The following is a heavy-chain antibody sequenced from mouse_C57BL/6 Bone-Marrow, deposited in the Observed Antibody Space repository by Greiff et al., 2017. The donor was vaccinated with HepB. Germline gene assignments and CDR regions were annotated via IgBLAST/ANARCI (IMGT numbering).Heavy chain of an antibody. CDR1: GFTFSSYA. CDR3: AREGSSGYVYFDV. CDR2: ISDGGSYT. Sequence: EVKVVESGGGLVKPGGSLKLSCAASGFTFSSYAMSWVRQTPEKRLEWVATISDGGSYTYYPDNVKGRFTISRDNAKNNLYLQMSHLKSEDTAMYYCAREGSSGYVYFDVWGTGTTVTVSS. J-gene: IGHJ1*03. V-gene: IGHV5-4*01. D-gene: IGHD3-2*02.